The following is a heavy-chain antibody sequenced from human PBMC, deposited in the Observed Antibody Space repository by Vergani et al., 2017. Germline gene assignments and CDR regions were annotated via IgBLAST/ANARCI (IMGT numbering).Heavy chain of an antibody. D-gene: IGHD1-1*01. CDR2: IYPADSDT. V-gene: IGHV5-51*01. CDR1: EYSFGNYW. CDR3: ARHTTYTDS. Sequence: EVELVQSGPEMRKPGESLKISCKGSEYSFGNYWNGWVRQIPGKGLEWMGIIYPADSDTRYSPSFQGQVTISADKSISTAFLQWDSLKASDTALYYCARHTTYTDSWGQGTLVTVSS. J-gene: IGHJ4*02.